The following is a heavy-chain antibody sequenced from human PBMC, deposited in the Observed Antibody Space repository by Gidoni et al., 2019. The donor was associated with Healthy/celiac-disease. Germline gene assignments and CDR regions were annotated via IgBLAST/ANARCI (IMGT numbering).Heavy chain of an antibody. D-gene: IGHD1-26*01. CDR2: INPNSGGT. J-gene: IGHJ6*03. V-gene: IGHV1-2*02. CDR3: ARDRGMELLGDYYYYMDV. Sequence: QVQLVQSGAEVKKPGASVKVSCKASGYTFTGYYMHWVRQAPGQGLEWMGWINPNSGGTNYAQKFQGRVTMTRDTSISTAYMELSRLRSDDTAVYYCARDRGMELLGDYYYYMDVWGKGTTVTVSS. CDR1: GYTFTGYY.